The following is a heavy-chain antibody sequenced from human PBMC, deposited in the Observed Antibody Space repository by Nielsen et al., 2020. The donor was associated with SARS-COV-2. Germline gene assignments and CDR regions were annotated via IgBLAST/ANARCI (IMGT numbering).Heavy chain of an antibody. V-gene: IGHV3-9*01. J-gene: IGHJ3*02. Sequence: SLKIPCAASGFTFDDYAMHWVRQAPGKGLEWVSGISWNSGSIGYADSVKGRFTISRDNAKNSLYLQMNSLRAEDTALYYCAKDVGFGESPDAFDIWGQGTMVTVSS. CDR1: GFTFDDYA. CDR3: AKDVGFGESPDAFDI. D-gene: IGHD3-10*01. CDR2: ISWNSGSI.